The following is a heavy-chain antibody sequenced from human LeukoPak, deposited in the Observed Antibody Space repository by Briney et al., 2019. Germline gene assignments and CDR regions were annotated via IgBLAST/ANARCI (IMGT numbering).Heavy chain of an antibody. CDR1: GFSLSASGVG. Sequence: SGPTLVNPTQTLTLTCTFSGFSLSASGVGVGWIRQPPGKALEWLALIYWDDDKRYSPSLKSRLTITKDTSKNQVVLTMTNIDPVDTATYYCAHRSSNWCFDYWGQGTLVTVSS. CDR3: AHRSSNWCFDY. CDR2: IYWDDDK. D-gene: IGHD6-13*01. V-gene: IGHV2-5*02. J-gene: IGHJ4*02.